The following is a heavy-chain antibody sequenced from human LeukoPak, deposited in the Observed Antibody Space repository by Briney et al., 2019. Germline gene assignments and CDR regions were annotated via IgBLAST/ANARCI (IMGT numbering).Heavy chain of an antibody. D-gene: IGHD3-3*01. V-gene: IGHV1-69*04. CDR1: GGTLSSYA. J-gene: IGHJ4*02. CDR2: IIPILGIA. CDR3: ARHYDFWSGYFTQEDYFDY. Sequence: SVKVSCKASGGTLSSYAISWVRQAPGQGLEWMGRIIPILGIANYAQKFQGRVTITADKSTSTAYMELSSLRSEDTAVYYCARHYDFWSGYFTQEDYFDYWGQGTLVTVSS.